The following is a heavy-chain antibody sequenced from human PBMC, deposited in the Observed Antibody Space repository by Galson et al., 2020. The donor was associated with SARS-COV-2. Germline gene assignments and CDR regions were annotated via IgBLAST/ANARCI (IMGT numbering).Heavy chain of an antibody. CDR3: ARSRRSTGGYALDI. Sequence: GESLTISCGASGFTFPNYWMSWVRPAPGKGLEWVATINQDGSERYYVDSVKGRFTISRDNAENSLYLQMNSLRDEDTAVYYCARSRRSTGGYALDIWGQGTRVTVSS. D-gene: IGHD3-10*01. CDR2: INQDGSER. V-gene: IGHV3-7*01. CDR1: GFTFPNYW. J-gene: IGHJ3*02.